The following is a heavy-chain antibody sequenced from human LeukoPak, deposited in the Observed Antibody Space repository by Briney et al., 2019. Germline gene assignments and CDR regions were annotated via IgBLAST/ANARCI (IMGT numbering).Heavy chain of an antibody. CDR3: ARVEGGS. J-gene: IGHJ5*02. D-gene: IGHD3-16*01. Sequence: TGGSLRLSCVDSGFTFSSYSMNWVRRAPGKGLEWVSYISTNSSMIYYADSVRGRFTISRDNAKNSLFLQMNSLRVEDTAMYYCARVEGGSWGQGILVTVSS. CDR1: GFTFSSYS. CDR2: ISTNSSMI. V-gene: IGHV3-48*04.